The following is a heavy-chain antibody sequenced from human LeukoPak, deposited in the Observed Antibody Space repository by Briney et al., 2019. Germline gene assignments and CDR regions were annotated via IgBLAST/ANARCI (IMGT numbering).Heavy chain of an antibody. V-gene: IGHV3-48*01. CDR1: GFTFSSCA. D-gene: IGHD6-19*01. J-gene: IGHJ6*02. Sequence: GVSLRLSCAASGFTFSSCAMNWVRQAPGKGLEWVSYINSKSDNIYYADSVKGRFTISRDNVKNSLYLQLNSLRAEDTAVYYCARKQWLAPSPYYGMDVWGQGTTVTVSS. CDR2: INSKSDNI. CDR3: ARKQWLAPSPYYGMDV.